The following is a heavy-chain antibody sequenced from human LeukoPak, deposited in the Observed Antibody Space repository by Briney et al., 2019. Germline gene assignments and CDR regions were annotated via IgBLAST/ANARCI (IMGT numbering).Heavy chain of an antibody. CDR3: ARASFDY. J-gene: IGHJ4*02. CDR1: GFTLTSYT. Sequence: PGGSLRLSCATSGFTLTSYTMHWVRQAPGKGLEWVSSISSSSSYIYYADSVKGRFTISRDNAKNSLYLQMNSLRAEDTAVYYCARASFDYWGQGTLVTVSS. CDR2: ISSSSSYI. V-gene: IGHV3-21*01.